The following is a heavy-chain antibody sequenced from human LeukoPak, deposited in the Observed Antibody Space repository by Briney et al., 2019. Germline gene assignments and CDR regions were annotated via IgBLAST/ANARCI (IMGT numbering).Heavy chain of an antibody. V-gene: IGHV3-30*18. CDR3: AKADLGYCSCGSCYWGGGSPDY. CDR2: ISYDGSNK. J-gene: IGHJ4*02. CDR1: GFTFSSYG. D-gene: IGHD2-15*01. Sequence: GGSLRLSCAASGFTFSSYGMHWVRQAPGKGLEWVAVISYDGSNKYYADSVKGRFTISRDNSKNTLYLQMNSLRAEDTAVYYCAKADLGYCSCGSCYWGGGSPDYWGQGTLVTVSS.